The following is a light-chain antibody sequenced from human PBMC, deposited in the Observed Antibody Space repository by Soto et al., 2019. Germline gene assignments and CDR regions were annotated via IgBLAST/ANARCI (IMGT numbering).Light chain of an antibody. J-gene: IGKJ4*01. CDR1: QYISNY. CDR3: QHYQTRPLT. Sequence: DIQMTQSPSSLSASVGDRVPITCQTSQYISNYLTWYQQKPGKAPKLLIYDASTLETGVPSRFNGSGSGTDFTLTINSLQPGDIATYYCQHYQTRPLTFGGGTKVEIK. CDR2: DAS. V-gene: IGKV1-33*01.